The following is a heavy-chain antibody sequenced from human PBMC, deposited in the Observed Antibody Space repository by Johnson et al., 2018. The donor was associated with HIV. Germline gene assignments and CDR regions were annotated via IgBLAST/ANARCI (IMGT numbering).Heavy chain of an antibody. V-gene: IGHV3-66*02. CDR3: ARDEPTDDAFDI. CDR2: IHGGGSI. CDR1: EFSVSGNY. Sequence: VQLVESGGGVVRPGGSLRLSCAASEFSVSGNYMTWVRQAPGKGLEWVSVIHGGGSIYYADSVKGRFTISRDNSKNTLYLQMNSLRAEDMAVYYCARDEPTDDAFDIWGQGTMVTVSS. J-gene: IGHJ3*02.